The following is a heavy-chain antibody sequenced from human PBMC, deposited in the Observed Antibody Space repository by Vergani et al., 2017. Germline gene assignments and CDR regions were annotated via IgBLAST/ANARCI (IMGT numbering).Heavy chain of an antibody. CDR2: GNHGGST. CDR3: ASIARAPTRRNPPPDY. V-gene: IGHV4-34*01. Sequence: QVQLQEWGAGLLKTSETLSLTCGVSGGSFSDYYWSWIRQAPGMGLEWIGEGNHGGSTNYNPSLKSRVSISVDTSKNQFSLQLTSVTAADSALYFCASIARAPTRRNPPPDYWCQGILVTVSS. J-gene: IGHJ4*02. CDR1: GGSFSDYY. D-gene: IGHD3-16*02.